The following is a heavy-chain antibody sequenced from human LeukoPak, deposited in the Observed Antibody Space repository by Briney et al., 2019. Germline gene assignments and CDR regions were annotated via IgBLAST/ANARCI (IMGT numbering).Heavy chain of an antibody. CDR3: AGGYYYMDV. V-gene: IGHV4-59*01. J-gene: IGHJ6*03. Sequence: SETLSLTCTVSGGSISTYYWNWIRQPPGKGLEWIGYIYYSGTTNYNPSLKSRVSMSVDTSKNQFSLKLSSVTAADTAVYYCAGGYYYMDVWGKGTTVTVSS. CDR1: GGSISTYY. CDR2: IYYSGTT.